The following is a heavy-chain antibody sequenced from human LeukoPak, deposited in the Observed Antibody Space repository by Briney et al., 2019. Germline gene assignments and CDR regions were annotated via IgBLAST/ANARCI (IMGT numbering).Heavy chain of an antibody. CDR1: GYTFTSYG. J-gene: IGHJ6*02. CDR3: ARDRAAAGYYYGMDV. V-gene: IGHV1-18*01. CDR2: ISAYNGNT. Sequence: AASVKVSCKASGYTFTSYGISWVRQAPGQGLEWMGWISAYNGNTNYAQKLQGRVTMTTDTPTSTAYMELRSLRSDDTAVYYCARDRAAAGYYYGMDVWGQGTTVTVSS. D-gene: IGHD6-13*01.